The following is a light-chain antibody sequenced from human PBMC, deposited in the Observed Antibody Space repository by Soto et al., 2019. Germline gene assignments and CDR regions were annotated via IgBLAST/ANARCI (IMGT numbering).Light chain of an antibody. CDR1: QSISSW. J-gene: IGKJ1*01. V-gene: IGKV1-5*01. CDR2: DAS. CDR3: QQYNSYWT. Sequence: DSQMTQSPSTLSATVGDRVTVTCRASQSISSWLAWYQQKRGKAPKLLIYDASSLESGVPSRFSGSGSGTEFTLTISSLQPDDFATYYCQQYNSYWTFGQGTKVHIK.